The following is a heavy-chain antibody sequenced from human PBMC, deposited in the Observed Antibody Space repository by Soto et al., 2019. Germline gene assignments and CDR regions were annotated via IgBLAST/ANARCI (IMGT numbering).Heavy chain of an antibody. D-gene: IGHD3-3*01. CDR2: ISGSGGST. V-gene: IGHV3-23*01. J-gene: IGHJ6*03. Sequence: PGGSLRLSCAASGFTFSSYAMSWVRQAPGKGLEWVSAISGSGGSTYYADSVKGRFTISRDNSKNTLYLQMNSLRAEDTAVYYCAKRGGEWLPQYYYYYMDVWGKGTTVTVSS. CDR1: GFTFSSYA. CDR3: AKRGGEWLPQYYYYYMDV.